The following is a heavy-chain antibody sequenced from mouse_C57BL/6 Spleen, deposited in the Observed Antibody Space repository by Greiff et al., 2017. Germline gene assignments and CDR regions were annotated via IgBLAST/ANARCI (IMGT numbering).Heavy chain of an antibody. Sequence: EQLKESGAELVKPGASGKLSCTALGFNIKDYYMHGVKQRTGQGLDWNGRIDPEDGETTSAPKFQGKATITADTSSSTAYLQLSSLTSEDTAVYYCAREGYYGTYAMDYWGQGTSVTVSS. D-gene: IGHD1-1*01. CDR2: IDPEDGET. CDR3: AREGYYGTYAMDY. V-gene: IGHV14-2*01. J-gene: IGHJ4*01. CDR1: GFNIKDYY.